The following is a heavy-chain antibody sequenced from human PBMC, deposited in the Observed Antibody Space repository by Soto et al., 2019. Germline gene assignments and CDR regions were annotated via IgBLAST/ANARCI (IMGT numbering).Heavy chain of an antibody. D-gene: IGHD2-8*01. CDR3: ARVYCTNGVCYLGDAFDI. CDR2: INHSGST. V-gene: IGHV4-34*01. J-gene: IGHJ3*02. Sequence: SETLSLTCAVYGGSFSGYYWSWIRQPPGKGLEWIGEINHSGSTNYNPSLKSRVTISVDTSKNQFSLKLSSVTAADTAVYYCARVYCTNGVCYLGDAFDIWGQGTMVTVSS. CDR1: GGSFSGYY.